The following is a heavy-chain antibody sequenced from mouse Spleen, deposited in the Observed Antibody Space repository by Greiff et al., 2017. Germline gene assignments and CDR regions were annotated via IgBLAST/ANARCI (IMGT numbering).Heavy chain of an antibody. CDR2: IDPETGGT. D-gene: IGHD1-1*01. CDR1: GYTFTDYE. Sequence: VKLVESGAELVRPGASVTLSCKASGYTFTDYEMHWVKQTPVHGLEWIGAIDPETGGTAYNQKFKGKAILTADKSSSTAYMELRSLTSEDSAVYYCTRPTVVDYAMDYWGQGTSVTVSS. J-gene: IGHJ4*01. CDR3: TRPTVVDYAMDY. V-gene: IGHV1-15*01.